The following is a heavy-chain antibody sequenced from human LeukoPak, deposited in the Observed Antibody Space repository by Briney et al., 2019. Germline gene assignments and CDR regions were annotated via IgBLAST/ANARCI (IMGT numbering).Heavy chain of an antibody. J-gene: IGHJ4*02. CDR1: GFTFSSYA. V-gene: IGHV3-30-3*01. Sequence: QAGGSLRLSCAASGFTFSSYAMHWVRQAPVKGLEWVAVISYDGSNKYYADSVKGRFTISRDNSKNTLYLQMNSLRAEDTAVYYSARDDNIDYWGQGTLVTVSS. CDR2: ISYDGSNK. CDR3: ARDDNIDY. D-gene: IGHD5-24*01.